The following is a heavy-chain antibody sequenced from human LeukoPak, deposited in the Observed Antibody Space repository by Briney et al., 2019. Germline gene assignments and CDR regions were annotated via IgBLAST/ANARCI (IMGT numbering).Heavy chain of an antibody. J-gene: IGHJ6*02. Sequence: PGRSLRLSCAASGFTFSSYGMHWVRQAPGKGLEWVAVISYDGSNKYYADSVKGRFTTSRDNSKNTLYLQMNSLRAEDTAVYYCAKDSGGVPDYGSGSYYNFPLYYYYYGMDVWGQGTTVTVSS. D-gene: IGHD3-10*01. CDR1: GFTFSSYG. CDR2: ISYDGSNK. V-gene: IGHV3-30*18. CDR3: AKDSGGVPDYGSGSYYNFPLYYYYYGMDV.